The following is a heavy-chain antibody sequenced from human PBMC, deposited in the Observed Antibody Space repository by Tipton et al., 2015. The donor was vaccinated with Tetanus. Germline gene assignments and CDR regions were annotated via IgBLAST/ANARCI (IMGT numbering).Heavy chain of an antibody. CDR2: MNPNRGNT. J-gene: IGHJ4*02. V-gene: IGHV1-8*01. D-gene: IGHD3-3*01. CDR1: GYTFTSYD. Sequence: QVQLVQSGAEVKKPGASVKVSCKASGYTFTSYDINWVRQATGQGLEWMGWMNPNRGNTGYAQKFQGRVTMTRNTSISTAYMGLSSLRSEDTAVYYCAREITIFGAATTGGYWGQGTLVTVSS. CDR3: AREITIFGAATTGGY.